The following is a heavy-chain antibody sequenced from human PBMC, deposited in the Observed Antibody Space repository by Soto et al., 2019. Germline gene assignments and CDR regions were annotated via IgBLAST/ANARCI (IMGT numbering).Heavy chain of an antibody. Sequence: SETLSLTCTVSGGSISSYYWSWIRQPPGKGLEWIGYIYYSGSTNYNPSLKSRVTISVDTSKNQFSLKLSSVTAADTAVYYCARHDGGYANLDFDYWGQGTLVTVSS. CDR1: GGSISSYY. J-gene: IGHJ4*02. D-gene: IGHD5-12*01. CDR2: IYYSGST. CDR3: ARHDGGYANLDFDY. V-gene: IGHV4-59*08.